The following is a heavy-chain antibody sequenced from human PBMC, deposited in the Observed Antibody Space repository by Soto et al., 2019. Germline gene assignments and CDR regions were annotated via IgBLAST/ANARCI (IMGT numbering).Heavy chain of an antibody. V-gene: IGHV5-10-1*01. CDR2: IDPSDSYT. Sequence: GESLKISCNGSGYIFTSYWISWVRQMPGKGLEWMGRIDPSDSYTNYSPSFQGHVTISADKSISTAYLQWSSLKASDTAMYYCARHRIIIENCFDPWGQGTLVTVSS. J-gene: IGHJ5*02. D-gene: IGHD3-10*01. CDR3: ARHRIIIENCFDP. CDR1: GYIFTSYW.